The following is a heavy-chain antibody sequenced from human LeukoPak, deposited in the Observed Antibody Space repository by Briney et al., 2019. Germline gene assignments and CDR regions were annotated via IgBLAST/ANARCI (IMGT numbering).Heavy chain of an antibody. CDR2: ISGSGGST. J-gene: IGHJ4*02. D-gene: IGHD6-6*01. Sequence: GGSLRLSCAASGFTFNSYAMSWVRQAPGKGLEWVSAISGSGGSTYYADSVKGRFTISRDNSKNTLYLQMNSLRAEDTAVYYCAKDRTGSSSVERDWGQGTLVTVSS. CDR3: AKDRTGSSSVERD. V-gene: IGHV3-23*01. CDR1: GFTFNSYA.